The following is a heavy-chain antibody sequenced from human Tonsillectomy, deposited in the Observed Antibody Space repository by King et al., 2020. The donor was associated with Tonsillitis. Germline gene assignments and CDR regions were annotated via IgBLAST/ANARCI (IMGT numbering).Heavy chain of an antibody. CDR2: IKSKTDGGTT. Sequence: QLVQSGGGLVKPGGSLRLSCAASGFTFSNAWMSWVRQAPGKGLEWVGRIKSKTDGGTTDYAAPVKGRFTISRDDSKNTLYLQMNSLKTEDTAVYYWTTARIQLRFGKYFQHWGQGTLVTVSS. CDR3: TTARIQLRFGKYFQH. J-gene: IGHJ1*01. D-gene: IGHD5-18*01. V-gene: IGHV3-15*01. CDR1: GFTFSNAW.